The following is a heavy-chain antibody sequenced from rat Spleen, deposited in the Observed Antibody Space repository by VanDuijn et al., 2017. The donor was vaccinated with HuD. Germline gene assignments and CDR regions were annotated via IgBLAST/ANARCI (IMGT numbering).Heavy chain of an antibody. D-gene: IGHD1-10*01. CDR3: AKVHNNYYNWFAY. Sequence: EVQLVESGGGLVQPGRSLKLSCEVSGFTFNNYDMAWIRQAPTKGLEWVASISPSGGSTYYRDSVKGRFTISRDNAKSTLSLQMDSLRSEDTATFYCAKVHNNYYNWFAYWGQGTLVTVSS. V-gene: IGHV5-19*01. J-gene: IGHJ3*01. CDR1: GFTFNNYD. CDR2: ISPSGGST.